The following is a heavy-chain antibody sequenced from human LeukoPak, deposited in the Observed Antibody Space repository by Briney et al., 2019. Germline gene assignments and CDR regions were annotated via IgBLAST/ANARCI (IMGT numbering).Heavy chain of an antibody. CDR1: GYTFTGYY. J-gene: IGHJ5*02. D-gene: IGHD2-15*01. V-gene: IGHV1-2*04. CDR2: INPNSGGT. Sequence: VSVKVSCKASGYTFTGYYMHWVRQAPGQGLEWMGWINPNSGGTNYAQKFQGWVTMTRDTSISTAYMELSRLRSDDTAVYYCARMLSFCSGGSCYSLWFDPWGQGTLVTVSS. CDR3: ARMLSFCSGGSCYSLWFDP.